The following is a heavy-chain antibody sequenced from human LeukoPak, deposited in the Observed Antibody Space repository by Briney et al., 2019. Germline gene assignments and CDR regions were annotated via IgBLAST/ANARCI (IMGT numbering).Heavy chain of an antibody. CDR1: GYTLTELS. D-gene: IGHD3-10*01. Sequence: ASVKVSCKVSGYTLTELSMHWVRQAPGKGLEWMGGFDPEDDETIYAQKFQGRVTMTEDTSTDTAYMELSSLRSEDTAVYYCATLPPLLWFGELFDYWGQGTLVTVSS. V-gene: IGHV1-24*01. J-gene: IGHJ4*02. CDR3: ATLPPLLWFGELFDY. CDR2: FDPEDDET.